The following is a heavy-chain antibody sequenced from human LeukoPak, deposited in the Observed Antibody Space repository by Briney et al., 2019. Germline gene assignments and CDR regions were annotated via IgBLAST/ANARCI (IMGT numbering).Heavy chain of an antibody. CDR1: GYSITSGYY. CDR3: ARRGYASGWHAYDS. D-gene: IGHD6-19*01. Sequence: SETLSLTCTVSGYSITSGYYWAWIRQSPGKGLEWIGSFLHSGNNFYNPSLRSRVTISLGTSRNQFPLKLNSVTAADTAVYYCARRGYASGWHAYDSWGQGVLVAVSS. J-gene: IGHJ4*02. CDR2: FLHSGNN. V-gene: IGHV4-38-2*02.